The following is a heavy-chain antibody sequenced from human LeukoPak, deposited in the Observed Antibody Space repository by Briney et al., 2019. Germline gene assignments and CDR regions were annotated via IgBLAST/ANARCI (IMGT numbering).Heavy chain of an antibody. Sequence: ASVKVSCKASGYTFTSYGISWVRQAPGQGLEWMGWISAYNGNTNYAQKLQGRVTMTTDTSTSTAYMELRSLRSDDTAVYYCARGVYSSSWYYYYYYTDVWGKGTTVTVSS. D-gene: IGHD6-13*01. CDR2: ISAYNGNT. V-gene: IGHV1-18*01. CDR3: ARGVYSSSWYYYYYYTDV. CDR1: GYTFTSYG. J-gene: IGHJ6*03.